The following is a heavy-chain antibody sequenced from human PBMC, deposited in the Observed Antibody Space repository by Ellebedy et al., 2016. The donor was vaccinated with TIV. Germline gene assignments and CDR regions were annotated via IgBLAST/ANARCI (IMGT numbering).Heavy chain of an antibody. CDR2: IKQDGSEK. CDR3: ARGSGYQYYFDY. D-gene: IGHD3-3*01. V-gene: IGHV3-7*01. CDR1: GFTFSNYW. J-gene: IGHJ4*02. Sequence: GESLKISXAASGFTFSNYWMSWVRQAPGKGLEWVANIKQDGSEKYYVDSVKGRFTISRDNAKNSLYLQMNDLRAEDTAVYYCARGSGYQYYFDYWGQGTLVTVSS.